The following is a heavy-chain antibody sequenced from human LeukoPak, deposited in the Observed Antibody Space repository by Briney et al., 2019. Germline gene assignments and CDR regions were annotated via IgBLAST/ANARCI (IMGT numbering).Heavy chain of an antibody. CDR2: IWYDGSNK. CDR3: ARAGGWTDLTPELDY. D-gene: IGHD3/OR15-3a*01. V-gene: IGHV3-33*01. CDR1: GFTFSSYG. J-gene: IGHJ4*02. Sequence: GRSLRLSCAASGFTFSSYGMHWVRQAPGKGLEWVAVIWYDGSNKYYADSVKGRFTISRDNSKNTLYLQMNSLRAEDTAVYYCARAGGWTDLTPELDYWGQGTLVTVSS.